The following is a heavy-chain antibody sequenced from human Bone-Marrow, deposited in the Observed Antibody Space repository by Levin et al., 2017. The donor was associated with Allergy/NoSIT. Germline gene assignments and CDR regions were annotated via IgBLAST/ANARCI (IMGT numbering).Heavy chain of an antibody. CDR1: GGTFSSYA. CDR3: ARVDRYCSGGSCFP. Sequence: PAASVKVSCKASGGTFSSYAISWVRQAPGQGLEWMGGIIPIFGTANYAQKFQGRVTITADESTSTAYMELSSLRSEDTAVYYCARVDRYCSGGSCFPWGQGTLVTVSS. D-gene: IGHD2-15*01. J-gene: IGHJ4*02. CDR2: IIPIFGTA. V-gene: IGHV1-69*13.